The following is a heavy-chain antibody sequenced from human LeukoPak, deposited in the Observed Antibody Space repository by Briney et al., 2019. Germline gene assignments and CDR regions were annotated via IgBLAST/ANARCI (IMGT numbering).Heavy chain of an antibody. CDR1: GFTFSNYW. CDR2: INTDGYTK. Sequence: GGSLRLSCAASGFTFSNYWMHWVRRTPGGGLVWVARINTDGYTKTYADSVKGRFTISRDNAKNQVYLQMSSLRVEDTAVHYCARGDYGDYFDYWGQGTLVTVSS. J-gene: IGHJ4*02. D-gene: IGHD4-17*01. V-gene: IGHV3-74*01. CDR3: ARGDYGDYFDY.